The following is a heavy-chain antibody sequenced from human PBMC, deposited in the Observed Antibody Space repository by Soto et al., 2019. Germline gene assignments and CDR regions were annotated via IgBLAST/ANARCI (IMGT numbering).Heavy chain of an antibody. Sequence: EVQLLESGGGLIQPGGSLRLSCVASGFTFRSYAMSWVRRAPGKGLEWVSAISGSGGTSYFADSVRGRFTISRDNSNNTLYLHLSNLRVEDTAEYFCAKGRGSSLNVDYWGPGTLVTVSS. D-gene: IGHD6-13*01. CDR3: AKGRGSSLNVDY. V-gene: IGHV3-23*01. J-gene: IGHJ4*02. CDR2: ISGSGGTS. CDR1: GFTFRSYA.